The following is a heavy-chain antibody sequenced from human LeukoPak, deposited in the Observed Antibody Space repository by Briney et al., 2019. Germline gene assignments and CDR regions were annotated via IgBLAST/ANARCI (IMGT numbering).Heavy chain of an antibody. J-gene: IGHJ4*02. CDR1: GYTFTSYA. CDR2: INANSGGT. D-gene: IGHD5-24*01. V-gene: IGHV1-2*02. Sequence: ASVKVSCKASGYTFTSYAMNWVRQAPGQGLEWMGWINANSGGTNYAQKFQGRVTMTRDTSISTAYMELSRLRSDDTAVYYYARGMAASGRDPDYWGQGTLVTVSS. CDR3: ARGMAASGRDPDY.